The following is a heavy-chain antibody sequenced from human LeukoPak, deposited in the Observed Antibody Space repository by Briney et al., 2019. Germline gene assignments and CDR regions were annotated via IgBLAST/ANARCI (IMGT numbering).Heavy chain of an antibody. CDR3: ASRVAAALNFDY. Sequence: SETLSLTCAVYGGSFSGYYWSWIRQPPGKGLEWIGEINHSGSTNYNPSLKSRVTISVDASKNQFSLKLSSVTAADTAVYYCASRVAAALNFDYWGQGTLVTVSS. CDR2: INHSGST. V-gene: IGHV4-34*01. J-gene: IGHJ4*02. D-gene: IGHD6-13*01. CDR1: GGSFSGYY.